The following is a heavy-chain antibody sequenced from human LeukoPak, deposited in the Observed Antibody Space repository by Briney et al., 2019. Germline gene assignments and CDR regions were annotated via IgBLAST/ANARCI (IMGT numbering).Heavy chain of an antibody. CDR2: IYYSGST. D-gene: IGHD3-3*01. CDR1: AGSISSSSYY. V-gene: IGHV4-39*01. J-gene: IGHJ3*02. CDR3: ARRITIFGVVIMGPPAIDAFDI. Sequence: PSETLSLTCTVSAGSISSSSYYWGWIRQPPGKGLEWIGSIYYSGSTYYNPSLKSRVTISVDTSKNQFSLKLSSVTAADTAVYYCARRITIFGVVIMGPPAIDAFDIWGQGTMVTVSS.